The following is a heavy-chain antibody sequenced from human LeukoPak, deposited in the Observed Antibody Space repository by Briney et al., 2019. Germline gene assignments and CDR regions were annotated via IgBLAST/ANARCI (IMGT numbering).Heavy chain of an antibody. Sequence: GASVKVSCKASGYSFTGYFAHWVRQAPGQGLEWMGWINPNSGGSSYAQKFQGRVTTPRDTSISPAFIELSRLRSDEPAVYSCARDILANGHSNAAFDLWGPGTLVTVSS. D-gene: IGHD2-8*01. V-gene: IGHV1-2*02. J-gene: IGHJ3*01. CDR1: GYSFTGYF. CDR3: ARDILANGHSNAAFDL. CDR2: INPNSGGS.